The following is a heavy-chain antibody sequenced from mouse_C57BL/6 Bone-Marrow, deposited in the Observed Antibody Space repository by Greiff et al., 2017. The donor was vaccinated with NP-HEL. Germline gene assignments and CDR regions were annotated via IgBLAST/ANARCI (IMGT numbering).Heavy chain of an antibody. CDR1: GFTFSSYG. CDR2: ISSGGSYT. CDR3: ASLYCYDVRYFDV. J-gene: IGHJ1*03. V-gene: IGHV5-6*01. D-gene: IGHD2-12*01. Sequence: EVQLVESGGDLVKPGGSLKLSCAASGFTFSSYGMSWVRQTPDKRLEWVAIISSGGSYTYYPDSVKGRFTISRDNTKNTLYLQMSSLKSEDTAMYYCASLYCYDVRYFDVWGTGTTVTVSS.